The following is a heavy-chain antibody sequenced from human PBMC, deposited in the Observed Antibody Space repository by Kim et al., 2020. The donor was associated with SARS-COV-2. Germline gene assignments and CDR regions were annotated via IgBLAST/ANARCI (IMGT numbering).Heavy chain of an antibody. CDR1: GFTFSSYA. D-gene: IGHD3-16*01. CDR2: ISGSGDST. V-gene: IGHV3-23*01. Sequence: GGSLRLSCAASGFTFSSYAMNWVRQAPGKGLEWVSAISGSGDSTSYADSVKGRFTISRDSSKSTVYLQMNSLRAEDTAVYFCAKDRGGSNTGWYNWFDPWGQGTLVTVSS. CDR3: AKDRGGSNTGWYNWFDP. J-gene: IGHJ5*02.